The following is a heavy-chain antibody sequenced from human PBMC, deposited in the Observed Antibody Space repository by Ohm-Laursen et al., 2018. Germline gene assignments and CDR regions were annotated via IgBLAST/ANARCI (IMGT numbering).Heavy chain of an antibody. V-gene: IGHV4-4*07. CDR2: IYTSGST. CDR3: ARTSNWFDP. Sequence: TLSLTCPVSGGSISSYYWSWIRQPAGKGLEWIGRIYTSGSTYYNPSLKSLVTISVDTSKNQFSLKLSSVTAADTAVYYCARTSNWFDPWGQGTLVTVSS. J-gene: IGHJ5*02. CDR1: GGSISSYY.